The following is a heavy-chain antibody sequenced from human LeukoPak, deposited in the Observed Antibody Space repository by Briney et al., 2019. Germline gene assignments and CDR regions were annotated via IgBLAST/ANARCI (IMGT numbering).Heavy chain of an antibody. J-gene: IGHJ3*02. Sequence: SETLSLTCTVSGGSISSYYWSWIRQPPGKGLEWIGYIYYSGSTNYNPSLKSRVIISVDTSKNQFSLKLSSVTAADTAVYYCARDVWGGYNFGHAFDIWGQGTMVTVSS. CDR2: IYYSGST. V-gene: IGHV4-59*01. D-gene: IGHD5-24*01. CDR1: GGSISSYY. CDR3: ARDVWGGYNFGHAFDI.